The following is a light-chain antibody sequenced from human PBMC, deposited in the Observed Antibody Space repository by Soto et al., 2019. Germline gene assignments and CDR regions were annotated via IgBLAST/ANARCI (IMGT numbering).Light chain of an antibody. CDR3: QSYDSSLSV. CDR1: SSNIGAGYD. CDR2: GNS. J-gene: IGLJ7*01. V-gene: IGLV1-40*01. Sequence: QSVLTQPPSVSGAPGQRVTISCTGSSSNIGAGYDVHWYQQLPGTAPKLLIYGNSNRPSGVPDRFSGSKSGTSASLAITGLQAEDEADYYCQSYDSSLSVFGGGTQLPVL.